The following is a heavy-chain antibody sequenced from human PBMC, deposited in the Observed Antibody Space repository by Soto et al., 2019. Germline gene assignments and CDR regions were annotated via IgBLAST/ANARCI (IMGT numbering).Heavy chain of an antibody. CDR2: IGYDGSNK. CDR3: ARASSYSGSSLDY. V-gene: IGHV3-33*01. J-gene: IGHJ4*02. CDR1: GFTFSSYG. D-gene: IGHD1-26*01. Sequence: QVQLVESGGGVVQPGRSLRLSCAASGFTFSSYGMHWVRQAPGKGLEWVAVIGYDGSNKYYADSVKGRFTISRDNSKNTLYLQMNSLRAEDTAVYYCARASSYSGSSLDYWGQGTLVTVSS.